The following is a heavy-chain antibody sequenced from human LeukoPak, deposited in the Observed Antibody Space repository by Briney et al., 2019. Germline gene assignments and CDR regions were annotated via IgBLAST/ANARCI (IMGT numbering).Heavy chain of an antibody. CDR1: GFAFSSYG. J-gene: IGHJ4*02. Sequence: GGSLRLSCAASGFAFSSYGMHWVRQAPGKGLEWVAYIHYDSTTEDYADSVKGRFTISRDNSKNTLYLQMNSLRAEDTAVYYCARETADYDILTGYQYYFDYWGQGTLVTVSS. CDR3: ARETADYDILTGYQYYFDY. D-gene: IGHD3-9*01. V-gene: IGHV3-30*02. CDR2: IHYDSTTE.